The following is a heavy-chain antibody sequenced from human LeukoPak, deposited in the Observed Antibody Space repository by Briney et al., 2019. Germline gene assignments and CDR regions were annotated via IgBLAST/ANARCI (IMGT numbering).Heavy chain of an antibody. Sequence: PGGSLRLSCAASGFTVSSNYMSWVRQAPGEGLEWVTSIYSGGSTYYADSEKGRFTSSIDNSKNTLYLQMGRLRAEDMAVYYCARGSSWYSRWWPPDTYYYYGMDVWGQGTTVTVSS. V-gene: IGHV3-66*02. J-gene: IGHJ6*02. CDR2: IYSGGST. CDR1: GFTVSSNY. D-gene: IGHD6-13*01. CDR3: ARGSSWYSRWWPPDTYYYYGMDV.